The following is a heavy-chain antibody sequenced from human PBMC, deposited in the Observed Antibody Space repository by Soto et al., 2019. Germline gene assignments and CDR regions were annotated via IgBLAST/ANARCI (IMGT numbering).Heavy chain of an antibody. V-gene: IGHV3-21*01. CDR3: ARAPAAAADY. D-gene: IGHD6-13*01. J-gene: IGHJ4*02. CDR1: GFPFSSYG. Sequence: GGSLRLSCAAAGFPFSSYGMNWVRQAPGKGLEWVSSISSSSSYIYYADSVKGRFTISRDNAKNSLYLQINSLRAEDTAVYYCARAPAAAADYWGQGTLVTVSS. CDR2: ISSSSSYI.